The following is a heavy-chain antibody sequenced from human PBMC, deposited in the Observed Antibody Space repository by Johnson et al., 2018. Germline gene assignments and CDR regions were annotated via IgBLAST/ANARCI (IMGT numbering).Heavy chain of an antibody. J-gene: IGHJ6*02. CDR2: IIPMFGTA. D-gene: IGHD3-10*02. V-gene: IGHV1-69*12. Sequence: QVQLVQSGAEVKKPGSSVKVSCKASGGTFSSHAISWVRQAPGQGLEWMGGIIPMFGTANYAQKFQGRVTITADESTSTAYMELSSLKSGDTAVYYCARMRGSGYVAYYYYYGMDVWGQGTTVTVSS. CDR1: GGTFSSHA. CDR3: ARMRGSGYVAYYYYYGMDV.